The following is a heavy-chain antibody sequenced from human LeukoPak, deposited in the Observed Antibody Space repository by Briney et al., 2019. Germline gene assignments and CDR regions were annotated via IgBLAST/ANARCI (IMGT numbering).Heavy chain of an antibody. CDR2: IYSGGST. CDR1: GFTVSSNY. Sequence: GGSLRLSRAASGFTVSSNYMSWVRQAPGKGLEWVSVIYSGGSTYYADSVKGRFTISRDNSKNTLYLQMNSLRAEDTAVYYCAKEGDSSSWYDLYDYWGQGTLVTVSS. CDR3: AKEGDSSSWYDLYDY. V-gene: IGHV3-53*01. D-gene: IGHD6-13*01. J-gene: IGHJ4*02.